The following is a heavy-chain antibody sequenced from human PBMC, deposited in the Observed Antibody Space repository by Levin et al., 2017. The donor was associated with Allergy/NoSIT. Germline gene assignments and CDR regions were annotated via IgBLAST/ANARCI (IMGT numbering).Heavy chain of an antibody. J-gene: IGHJ4*02. D-gene: IGHD3-16*01. CDR1: GFTFSSYA. CDR3: AKGDYIWGSYPYYFDY. Sequence: HSSETLSLTCAASGFTFSSYAMSWVRQAPGKGLEWVSAISGSGGSTYYADSVKGRFTISRDNSKNTLYLQMNSLRAEDTAVYYCAKGDYIWGSYPYYFDYWGQGTLVTVSS. V-gene: IGHV3-23*01. CDR2: ISGSGGST.